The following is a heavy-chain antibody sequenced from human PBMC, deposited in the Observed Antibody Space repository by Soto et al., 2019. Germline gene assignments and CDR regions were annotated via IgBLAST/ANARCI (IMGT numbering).Heavy chain of an antibody. J-gene: IGHJ3*02. Sequence: PSQTLSRTCAISGDSVSTNSGAWNWIRQSPSRGLEWLGRTYYRSKWYFQYAASVKSRITINPDTSKNQISLQLNSVTPEDTALYYCVRDGCSPTTCYGGRMNAFDIWGQGTVVTV. CDR2: TYYRSKWYF. V-gene: IGHV6-1*01. CDR1: GDSVSTNSGA. CDR3: VRDGCSPTTCYGGRMNAFDI. D-gene: IGHD2-2*01.